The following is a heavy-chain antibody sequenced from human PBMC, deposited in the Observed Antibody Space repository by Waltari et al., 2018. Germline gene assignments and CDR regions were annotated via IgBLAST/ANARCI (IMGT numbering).Heavy chain of an antibody. CDR2: IKQDGNEK. J-gene: IGHJ6*03. CDR3: ARDAVTTGLLLHYMDV. D-gene: IGHD4-4*01. V-gene: IGHV3-7*01. Sequence: EVQLVESGGGLVQPGGSLRLSCAASGFTLSSFWMSGVRQAPGKGLEWVANIKQDGNEKYYVDSVKGRFTISRDNAKNSLYLQMNGLRAEDTAVYYCARDAVTTGLLLHYMDVWGKGTTVTVSS. CDR1: GFTLSSFW.